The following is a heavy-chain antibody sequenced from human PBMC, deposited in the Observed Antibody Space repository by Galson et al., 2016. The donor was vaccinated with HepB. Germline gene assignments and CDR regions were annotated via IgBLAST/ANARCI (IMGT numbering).Heavy chain of an antibody. V-gene: IGHV4-39*01. CDR3: ATMEFGEVFRKTWFDS. CDR2: IYYVGNT. D-gene: IGHD3-10*01. J-gene: IGHJ5*01. Sequence: SETLSLTCTVSGDSISGSSYYWSWIRQPPGKGLEWIGSIYYVGNTYYNPSLKSRVTISVDTSKNQFSLKLSSVTAADTAVHYCATMEFGEVFRKTWFDSWGQGTLVTVSS. CDR1: GDSISGSSYY.